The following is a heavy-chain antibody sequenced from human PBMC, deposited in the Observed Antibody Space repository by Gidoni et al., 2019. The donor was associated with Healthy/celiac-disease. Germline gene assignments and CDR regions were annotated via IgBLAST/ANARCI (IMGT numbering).Heavy chain of an antibody. Sequence: EVQLLESGGGLVQPGGSLRLSCAASGFAFSSYAMSWVRQAPGKGLEWVSAISGSGGSTYYADSVKGRFTISRDNSKNTLYLQMNSLRAEDTAVYYCAKDLGYSSSSYDWFDPWGQGTLVTVSS. V-gene: IGHV3-23*01. J-gene: IGHJ5*02. D-gene: IGHD6-6*01. CDR3: AKDLGYSSSSYDWFDP. CDR1: GFAFSSYA. CDR2: ISGSGGST.